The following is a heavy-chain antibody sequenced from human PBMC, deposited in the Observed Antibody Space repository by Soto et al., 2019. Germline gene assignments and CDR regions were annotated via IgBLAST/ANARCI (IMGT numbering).Heavy chain of an antibody. D-gene: IGHD5-18*01. CDR3: PRGDTASDY. J-gene: IGHJ4*02. CDR2: INHSGST. Sequence: PWRTLSLTCAVYVSSFGGYYWAWIRQPPGKGLEWIGEINHSGSTNYNPSLKSRVTISVDTSKNQFSLKLSSMTAAVTAVYYLPRGDTASDYWGQGTLVTVSS. CDR1: VSSFGGYY. V-gene: IGHV4-34*01.